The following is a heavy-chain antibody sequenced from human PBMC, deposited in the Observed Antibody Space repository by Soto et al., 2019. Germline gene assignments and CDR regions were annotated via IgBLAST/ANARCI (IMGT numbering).Heavy chain of an antibody. J-gene: IGHJ2*01. V-gene: IGHV3-53*01. CDR1: GFIVSSNY. CDR2: IYSGGST. Sequence: QPGGSLRLSCAASGFIVSSNYMSWVRQAPGKGLEWVSLIYSGGSTYYADSVKGRFTASRDNSKNTLYLQMNSLRAEDTAVYNCAKEPVGPDWYFDLWGRGTLVIVSS. CDR3: AKEPVGPDWYFDL.